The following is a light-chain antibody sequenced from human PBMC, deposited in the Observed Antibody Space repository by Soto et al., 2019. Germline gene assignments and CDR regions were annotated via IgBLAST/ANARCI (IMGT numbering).Light chain of an antibody. Sequence: QSALTQPASVSGSPGQSITISCTGTDNDIGTYNLVSWYQQCPGTAPKVIIFDVSNRPSGVSSRFSGSKSGSTAFLTISGLQAEDEADYYCSSYTSTGTRVFGTGTKVTVL. CDR1: DNDIGTYNL. CDR3: SSYTSTGTRV. CDR2: DVS. J-gene: IGLJ1*01. V-gene: IGLV2-14*02.